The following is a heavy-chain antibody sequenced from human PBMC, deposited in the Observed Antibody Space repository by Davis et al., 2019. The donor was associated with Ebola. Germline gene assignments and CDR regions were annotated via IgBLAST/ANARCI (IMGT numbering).Heavy chain of an antibody. CDR1: GFTFDDYA. D-gene: IGHD5-18*01. J-gene: IGHJ4*02. V-gene: IGHV3-9*01. Sequence: PGGSLRLSCAASGFTFDDYAMHWVRQTPGKGLEWVSGISWNSGSIGYADSVKGRFTISRDNSKNTLYLQMNSLRAEDTAVYYCAKDGEAGYSYGSFDYWGQGTLVTVSS. CDR2: ISWNSGSI. CDR3: AKDGEAGYSYGSFDY.